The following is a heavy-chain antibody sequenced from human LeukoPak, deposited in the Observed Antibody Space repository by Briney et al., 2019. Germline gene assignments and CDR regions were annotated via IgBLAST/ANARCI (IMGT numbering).Heavy chain of an antibody. D-gene: IGHD3-10*02. Sequence: GESLKISCKGSGYSFTSQWISWVRQMPGKGLEWMGRIDPSDSYTSYSPSFQGHVTMSADKSINTAYLQWSSLKASDTAVYYCARTAVSSGYVGKNYYYYGMDVWGKGTMVTVSS. CDR3: ARTAVSSGYVGKNYYYYGMDV. V-gene: IGHV5-10-1*01. J-gene: IGHJ6*04. CDR2: IDPSDSYT. CDR1: GYSFTSQW.